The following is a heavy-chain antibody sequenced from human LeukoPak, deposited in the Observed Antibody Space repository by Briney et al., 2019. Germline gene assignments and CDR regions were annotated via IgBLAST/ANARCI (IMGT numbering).Heavy chain of an antibody. D-gene: IGHD6-19*01. CDR1: GDPVSRGSYY. CDR2: VYHTGST. V-gene: IGHV4-61*01. J-gene: IGHJ5*02. Sequence: PSETLSLTCTVSGDPVSRGSYYWSWIRQPPVKELEWIGYVYHTGSTNYNPSLKSRVTISVDTSKDEPSLKMTSVTAADTAVYYCARGFASGWYSRYDPWGQGTLVTVSS. CDR3: ARGFASGWYSRYDP.